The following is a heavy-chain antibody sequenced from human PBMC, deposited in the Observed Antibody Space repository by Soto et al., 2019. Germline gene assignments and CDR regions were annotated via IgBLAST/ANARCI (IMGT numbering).Heavy chain of an antibody. V-gene: IGHV2-5*02. Sequence: QITLNESGPTVVRPTETLTLTCRFSGFSLTTSGVGVGWIRQSPGKAPEWLALIYWEDDKRYSASLKSRLTNTKDTSKNQVVLTVADLDPTDTATYYCAHIVLRTVFGLVTTTAIYVDFWGQGTPVAVSS. J-gene: IGHJ4*02. CDR3: AHIVLRTVFGLVTTTAIYVDF. D-gene: IGHD3-3*01. CDR2: IYWEDDK. CDR1: GFSLTTSGVG.